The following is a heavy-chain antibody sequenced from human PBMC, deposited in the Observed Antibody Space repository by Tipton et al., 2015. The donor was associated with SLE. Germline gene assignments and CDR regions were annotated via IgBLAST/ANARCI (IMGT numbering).Heavy chain of an antibody. CDR2: INHSGST. J-gene: IGHJ4*02. D-gene: IGHD6-13*01. CDR3: ARGAAAGPFDY. Sequence: TLSLTCTVSGGSISSGSYYWSWIRQPPGKGLEWIGEINHSGSTNYNPSLKSRVTISVDTSKNQFSLKLSSVTAADTAVYYCARGAAAGPFDYWGQGTLVTVSS. CDR1: GGSISSGSYY. V-gene: IGHV4-39*07.